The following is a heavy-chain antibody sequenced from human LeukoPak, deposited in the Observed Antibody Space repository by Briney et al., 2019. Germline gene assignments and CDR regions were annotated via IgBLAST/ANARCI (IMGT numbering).Heavy chain of an antibody. CDR2: IIPIFGTA. V-gene: IGHV1-69*13. D-gene: IGHD5-18*01. CDR1: GGAFSSYA. J-gene: IGHJ4*02. CDR3: ARRRGYSYGYLDY. Sequence: VASVKVSCKASGGAFSSYAISWVRQAPGQGLEWMGGIIPIFGTANYVQKFQGRVTITADESTSTAYMELSSLRSEDTAVYYCARRRGYSYGYLDYWGQGTLVTVSS.